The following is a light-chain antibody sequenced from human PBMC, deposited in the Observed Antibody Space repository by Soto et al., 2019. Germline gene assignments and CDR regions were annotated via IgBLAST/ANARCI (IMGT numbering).Light chain of an antibody. Sequence: EIVLTQSPGTLSLSPGERATLSCRASQSVSSTYLAWYQQKPGQAPRLLIYGASIRATGVPDRFSGSGSGKEFTLTISRLEPEDFAVYYCQQYGSSPYTFGQGTKLEIK. V-gene: IGKV3-20*01. CDR1: QSVSSTY. CDR3: QQYGSSPYT. CDR2: GAS. J-gene: IGKJ2*01.